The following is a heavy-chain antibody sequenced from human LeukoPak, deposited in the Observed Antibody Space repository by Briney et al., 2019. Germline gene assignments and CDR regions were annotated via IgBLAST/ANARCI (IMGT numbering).Heavy chain of an antibody. D-gene: IGHD3-9*01. CDR2: ISSSSTI. Sequence: GGSLRLSCAASGFTFSSYSMNWVRQAPGKGLEWVSYISSSSTIYYADSVKGRFTISRDNAKNSLYLQMNSLRAEDTAVYYCARAYYDILTGYYPGRGFDYWGQGTLVTVSS. CDR1: GFTFSSYS. V-gene: IGHV3-48*01. J-gene: IGHJ4*02. CDR3: ARAYYDILTGYYPGRGFDY.